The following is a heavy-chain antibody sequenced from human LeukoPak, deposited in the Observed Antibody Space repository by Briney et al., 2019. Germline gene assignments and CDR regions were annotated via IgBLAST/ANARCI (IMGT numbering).Heavy chain of an antibody. CDR2: ISSSSSYI. Sequence: PGGSLRLSCAASGFTFSSYSMNWVRQAPGKGLEWVSSISSSSSYIYYADSVKGRFTISRDNAKNSLYLQMNSLRAEDTAVYYCARGGYCSSTSCYGGVLGMDVWGQGTTVTVSS. V-gene: IGHV3-21*01. D-gene: IGHD2-2*01. CDR1: GFTFSSYS. J-gene: IGHJ6*02. CDR3: ARGGYCSSTSCYGGVLGMDV.